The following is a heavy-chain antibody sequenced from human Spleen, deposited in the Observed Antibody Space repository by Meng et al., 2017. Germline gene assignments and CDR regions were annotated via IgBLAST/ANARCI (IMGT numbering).Heavy chain of an antibody. Sequence: GGSLRLSCAVSGFTFSNYWMHWVRQAPGKGLVWVSRINRDGSRTTYADSVRGRVTISRDNAQNTLYLQMNSLGAEDTAVYYCARAPDCGGGSCYSYSYYGMDVWGQGNTVNGAS. J-gene: IGHJ6*02. V-gene: IGHV3-74*03. CDR2: INRDGSRT. CDR3: ARAPDCGGGSCYSYSYYGMDV. D-gene: IGHD2-15*01. CDR1: GFTFSNYW.